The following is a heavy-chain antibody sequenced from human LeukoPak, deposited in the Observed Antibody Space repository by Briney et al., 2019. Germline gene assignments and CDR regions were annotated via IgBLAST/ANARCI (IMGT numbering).Heavy chain of an antibody. Sequence: PGRSLRPSCAASGFTFSSYAMHWVRQAPGKGLEWVGVISYDGSNKYYADSVKGRFTISRDNSKNTLYLQMNSLRAEDTAVYYCARGNTITMIVVVIFWGQGTLVTVSS. CDR2: ISYDGSNK. CDR1: GFTFSSYA. V-gene: IGHV3-30*01. D-gene: IGHD3-22*01. J-gene: IGHJ4*02. CDR3: ARGNTITMIVVVIF.